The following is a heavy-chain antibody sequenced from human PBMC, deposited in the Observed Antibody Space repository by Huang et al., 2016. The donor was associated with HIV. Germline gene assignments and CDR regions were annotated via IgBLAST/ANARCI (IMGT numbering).Heavy chain of an antibody. D-gene: IGHD6-19*01. J-gene: IGHJ5*02. CDR1: GFACRSYG. V-gene: IGHV3-21*02. CDR2: ISRDSSYI. CDR3: AYQQWLVGGLNH. Sequence: EVELVESGGGLVQPGGSLRLFCAASGFACRSYGMNWVRQAPVNGLEWVAFISRDSSYIYYAESVKGRVTISRDNAKSAIYLQLDSLRAEDTAVYYCAYQQWLVGGLNHWGQGTLVVVSS.